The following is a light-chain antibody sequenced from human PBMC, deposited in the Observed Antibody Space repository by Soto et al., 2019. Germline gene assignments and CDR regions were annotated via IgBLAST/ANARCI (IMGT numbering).Light chain of an antibody. Sequence: ELVVTQSPGTLSLSPGDRATLSCRASQSVSISYLGWYQQKPGQAPRLLIYAASGRATGIPDRFSGSGSGTYFNLTISRLEPEAFAVYYCQQYGSSPLTFGGGTKLEIK. CDR1: QSVSISY. CDR3: QQYGSSPLT. V-gene: IGKV3-20*01. J-gene: IGKJ4*01. CDR2: AAS.